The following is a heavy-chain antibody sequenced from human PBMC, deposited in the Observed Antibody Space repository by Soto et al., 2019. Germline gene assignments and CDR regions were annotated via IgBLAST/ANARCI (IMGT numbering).Heavy chain of an antibody. V-gene: IGHV5-51*01. D-gene: IGHD1-26*01. CDR1: GYSYTSYW. Sequence: GASLKISCKGSGYSYTSYWIGWVSQMNGKGLEWMGIIYPGDSDTRYSPSFQGQVTISADKSISTAYLQWSSLKASDTAMYYCARLRSGSYHADYYYGMDVWRQGTTVTVSS. CDR3: ARLRSGSYHADYYYGMDV. CDR2: IYPGDSDT. J-gene: IGHJ6*02.